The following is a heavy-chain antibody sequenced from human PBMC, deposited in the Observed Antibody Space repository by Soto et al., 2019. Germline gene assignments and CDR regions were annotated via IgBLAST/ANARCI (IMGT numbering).Heavy chain of an antibody. CDR2: IYYTGST. Sequence: PSETLSLTCTVSGGSINSGSYYWTWIRQPPGKGREWIGYIYYTGSTNYNPSLKSRVTMSVDTSKNQFSLKLSSVTAADSAVYFCARLGTYGNYVDYWGQGTLVTVSS. CDR3: ARLGTYGNYVDY. J-gene: IGHJ4*02. CDR1: GGSINSGSYY. V-gene: IGHV4-61*01. D-gene: IGHD3-10*02.